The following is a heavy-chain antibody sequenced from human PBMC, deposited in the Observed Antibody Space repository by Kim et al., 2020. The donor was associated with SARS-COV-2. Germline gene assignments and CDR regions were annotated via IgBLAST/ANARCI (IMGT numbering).Heavy chain of an antibody. CDR2: VYYSGST. Sequence: SETLSLTCTVSGGPIKSGYYWNWIRHHPGKGLEWIGYVYYSGSTSYNPSLKSRLTISVDTSKSQFSLRLTSVTAADTAVYYCARSYGDYEQNYFDHWGQG. CDR3: ARSYGDYEQNYFDH. J-gene: IGHJ4*02. D-gene: IGHD4-17*01. CDR1: GGPIKSGYY. V-gene: IGHV4-31*03.